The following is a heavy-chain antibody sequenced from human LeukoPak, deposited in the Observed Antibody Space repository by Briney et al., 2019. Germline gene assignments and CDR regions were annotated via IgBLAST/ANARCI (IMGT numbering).Heavy chain of an antibody. J-gene: IGHJ3*02. CDR2: INQDGSVI. CDR1: GFTFSSSW. D-gene: IGHD2-15*01. Sequence: PGGSLRLSFAASGFTFSSSWMTWIRQAPGTGLEWLANINQDGSVINYVDSVRGRFTISRDNAKYSLYLQLNSLRAEDTAVYYCARDIAYHAFDIWGQGTMVTVSS. CDR3: ARDIAYHAFDI. V-gene: IGHV3-7*01.